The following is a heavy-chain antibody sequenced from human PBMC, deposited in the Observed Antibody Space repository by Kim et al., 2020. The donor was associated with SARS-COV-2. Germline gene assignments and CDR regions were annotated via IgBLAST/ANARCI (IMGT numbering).Heavy chain of an antibody. CDR2: EGRRP. J-gene: IGHJ4*02. V-gene: IGHV3-74*01. CDR3: ARAISTD. D-gene: IGHD2-21*01. Sequence: EGRRPSYADPVKGRFTISRDNAKNTLYLQMNSLRAEDTAVYYCARAISTDWGQGVLVTVSS.